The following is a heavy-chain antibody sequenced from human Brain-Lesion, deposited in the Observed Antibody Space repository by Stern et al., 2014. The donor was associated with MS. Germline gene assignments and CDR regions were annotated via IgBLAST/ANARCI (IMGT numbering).Heavy chain of an antibody. D-gene: IGHD1-14*01. Sequence: VQLVQSGPGLVKPSGTLSLTCAVSGGSLSSSNLWSWVRQSPRKGLSRIGEIYYSGGPKYSPTFESRVFYPLDQSQNHLSLNLSYVTAADTAVYYCARELPDLNAFDIWGQGTMVTVSS. CDR3: ARELPDLNAFDI. CDR1: GGSLSSSNL. V-gene: IGHV4-4*02. J-gene: IGHJ3*02. CDR2: IYYSGGP.